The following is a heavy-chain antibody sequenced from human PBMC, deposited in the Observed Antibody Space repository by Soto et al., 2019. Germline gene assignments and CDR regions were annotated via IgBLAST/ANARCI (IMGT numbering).Heavy chain of an antibody. Sequence: ESGGGVVQPGRSLRLSCAASGFTFSSYGMHWVRQAPGKGLEWVAVIWYDGSNKYYADSVKGRFTISRDNSKNTLYLQMNSLRAEDTAVYYCAREVGGGSGSYYTYYFDYWGQGTLVTVSS. CDR3: AREVGGGSGSYYTYYFDY. V-gene: IGHV3-33*01. CDR2: IWYDGSNK. CDR1: GFTFSSYG. D-gene: IGHD3-10*01. J-gene: IGHJ4*02.